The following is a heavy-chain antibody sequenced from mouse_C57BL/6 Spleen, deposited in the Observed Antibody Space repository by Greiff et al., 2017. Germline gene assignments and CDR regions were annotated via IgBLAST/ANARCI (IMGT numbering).Heavy chain of an antibody. J-gene: IGHJ2*01. CDR2: IYPGDGDT. Sequence: QVQLQQSGAELVKPGASVKISCKASGYAFSSYWMNWVKRRPGKGLEWIGQIYPGDGDTNYNGKFKGKATLTADKSSSTAYMQLSSLTSEDSAVYFCARENYYGSSPYYFDYWGQGTTLTVSS. D-gene: IGHD1-1*01. CDR3: ARENYYGSSPYYFDY. CDR1: GYAFSSYW. V-gene: IGHV1-80*01.